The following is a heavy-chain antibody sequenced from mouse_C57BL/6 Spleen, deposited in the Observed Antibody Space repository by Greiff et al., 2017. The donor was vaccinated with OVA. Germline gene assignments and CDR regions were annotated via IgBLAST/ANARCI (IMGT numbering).Heavy chain of an antibody. CDR2: FHPYNDDT. Sequence: QVQLKESGAELVKPGASVKMSCKASGYTFTTYPIEWMKQNHGKSLEWIGNFHPYNDDTKYNEKFKGKATLTVEKSSSTVYLELSRLTSDDSAVDYCARGAYSNSYYYAMDYWGQGTSVTVSS. CDR3: ARGAYSNSYYYAMDY. CDR1: GYTFTTYP. D-gene: IGHD2-5*01. J-gene: IGHJ4*01. V-gene: IGHV1-47*01.